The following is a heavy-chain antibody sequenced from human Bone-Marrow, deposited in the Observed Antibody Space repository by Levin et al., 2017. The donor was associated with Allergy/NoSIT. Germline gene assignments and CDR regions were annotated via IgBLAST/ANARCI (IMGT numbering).Heavy chain of an antibody. V-gene: IGHV4-59*08. CDR1: GGSISNYY. CDR2: IYYTGST. J-gene: IGHJ3*02. D-gene: IGHD6-19*01. CDR3: ARAVAVFGAFDI. Sequence: SETLSLTCTVSGGSISNYYWSWIRQPPGKGLEWIGYIYYTGSTNYNPSLKSRVTISVDTSKNQFSLKLSSVTAADTAVYYCARAVAVFGAFDIWGQGTMVTVSS.